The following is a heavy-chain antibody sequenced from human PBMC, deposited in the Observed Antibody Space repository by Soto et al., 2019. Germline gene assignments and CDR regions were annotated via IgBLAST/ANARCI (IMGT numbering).Heavy chain of an antibody. CDR2: IYHSGTT. J-gene: IGHJ1*01. Sequence: SETLSLTCAVSGDSITSIYHWAWIRQPPGRGLEWVASIYHSGTTYYNPSLKSRVTISVDTSKNQFSLNLRSVTAADSAVYYCARDLDGLHDDTSGPFPRPGWGQGTLVTVSS. V-gene: IGHV4-38-2*01. CDR1: GDSITSIYH. CDR3: ARDLDGLHDDTSGPFPRPG. D-gene: IGHD3-22*01.